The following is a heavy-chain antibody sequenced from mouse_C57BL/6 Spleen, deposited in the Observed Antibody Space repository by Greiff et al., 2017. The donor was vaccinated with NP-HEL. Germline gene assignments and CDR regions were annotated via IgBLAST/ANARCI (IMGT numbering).Heavy chain of an antibody. CDR3: TRGVLLRSYFDV. D-gene: IGHD1-1*01. J-gene: IGHJ1*03. V-gene: IGHV1-15*01. CDR1: GYTFTDYE. Sequence: VQLQRSGAELVRPGASVTLSCKASGYTFTDYEMHWVKQTPVHGLEWIGAIDPETGGTAYNQKFKGKAILTADKSSSTAYMELRSLTSEDSAVYYCTRGVLLRSYFDVWGTGTTVTVSS. CDR2: IDPETGGT.